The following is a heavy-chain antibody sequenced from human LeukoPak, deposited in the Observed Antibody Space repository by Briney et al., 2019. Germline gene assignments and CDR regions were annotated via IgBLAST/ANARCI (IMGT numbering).Heavy chain of an antibody. CDR1: GFTFSSYA. J-gene: IGHJ4*02. CDR2: ISGSGGNT. D-gene: IGHD3-3*01. V-gene: IGHV3-23*01. Sequence: HAGGSLRLSCAASGFTFSSYAMSWVRQAPGKGLEWVSAISGSGGNTYYADSVKGRFTISRDNSKNTLYLQMSSLRAEDTAVYYCAKDDIWSGYLFWGQGTLVTVSS. CDR3: AKDDIWSGYLF.